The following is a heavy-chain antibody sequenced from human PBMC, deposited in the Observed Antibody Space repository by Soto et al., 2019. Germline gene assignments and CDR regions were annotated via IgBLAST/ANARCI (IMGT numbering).Heavy chain of an antibody. CDR2: IIPIFGTA. CDR3: AREAGGGGDWTPDVY. Sequence: SVKVSCKASGGTFSSYAISWVRQAPGQGLEWMGGIIPIFGTANYAQKFQGRVTITADESTSTAYMELSSLRSEDTAVYYCAREAGGGGDWTPDVYWGQGTLVTVSS. J-gene: IGHJ4*02. V-gene: IGHV1-69*13. D-gene: IGHD2-21*02. CDR1: GGTFSSYA.